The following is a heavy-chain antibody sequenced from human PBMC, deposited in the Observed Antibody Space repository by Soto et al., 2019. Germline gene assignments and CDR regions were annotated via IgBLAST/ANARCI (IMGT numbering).Heavy chain of an antibody. CDR1: GFTFSSYS. J-gene: IGHJ4*02. CDR2: ISSNSSYI. Sequence: GGSLRLSCAASGFTFSSYSMNWVRQAPGKGLEWVSSISSNSSYIYYADSVKGRFTISRDNSKNTLYLQMNSLRAEDTAVYYCARVYIGHLISYYFAYWGQGTLVTVSS. V-gene: IGHV3-21*01. CDR3: ARVYIGHLISYYFAY. D-gene: IGHD5-12*01.